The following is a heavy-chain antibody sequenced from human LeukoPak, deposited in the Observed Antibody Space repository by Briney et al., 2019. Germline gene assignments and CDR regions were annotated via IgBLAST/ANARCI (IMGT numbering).Heavy chain of an antibody. J-gene: IGHJ4*02. V-gene: IGHV3-23*01. Sequence: GGSLRLSCAASEFTFSSYAMSWVRQAPGKGLEWVSGISGTGATTYYADSVKGRSTISRDNSKNTLYLQMNSLRAEDTAVYYCAAPHYDSSGYFLRFDYWGQGTLVTVSS. D-gene: IGHD3-22*01. CDR3: AAPHYDSSGYFLRFDY. CDR2: ISGTGATT. CDR1: EFTFSSYA.